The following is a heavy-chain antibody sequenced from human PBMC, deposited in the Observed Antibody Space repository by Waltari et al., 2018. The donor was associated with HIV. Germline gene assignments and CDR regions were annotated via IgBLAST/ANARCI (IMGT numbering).Heavy chain of an antibody. Sequence: QLVESGGGVVQAGESLKISCGASGPTFSRYWMTWVRKAPGAGVELVASIRHNGVERHYGDFGKVRVAIFRDNVKKVLFLQMNYLTEDDSAVYYCATKGGAMDVWGQGTAVIVS. CDR2: IRHNGVER. J-gene: IGHJ6*02. CDR1: GPTFSRYW. CDR3: ATKGGAMDV. D-gene: IGHD1-1*01. V-gene: IGHV3-7*02.